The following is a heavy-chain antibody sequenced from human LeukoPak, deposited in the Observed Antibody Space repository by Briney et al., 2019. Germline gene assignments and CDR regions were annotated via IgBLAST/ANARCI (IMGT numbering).Heavy chain of an antibody. CDR1: GFTFSSYW. Sequence: GGSLRLSCAASGFTFSSYWMSWVRQAPGKGLEWVANIEQDGSEKYYVDSVKGRYTISRDNAKNSLYLQMNSLRAEDTAVYYCARDIGGYYYYGMDVWGQGTTVTVSS. CDR2: IEQDGSEK. J-gene: IGHJ6*02. CDR3: ARDIGGYYYYGMDV. D-gene: IGHD3-16*01. V-gene: IGHV3-7*01.